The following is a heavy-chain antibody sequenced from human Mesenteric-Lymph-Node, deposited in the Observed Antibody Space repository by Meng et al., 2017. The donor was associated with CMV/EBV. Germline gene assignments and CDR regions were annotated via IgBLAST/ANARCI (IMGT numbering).Heavy chain of an antibody. D-gene: IGHD2-21*02. Sequence: GESLKISCAASGFTFSRYWMTWVRQAPGKGLEWVANINQETSEKFYVDSVKGRFTIARDNAKKSLYLQMNSLRAEDTAVYYCARESCSGGDCYGRGRAFDIWGQGTMVTVSS. V-gene: IGHV3-7*01. CDR1: GFTFSRYW. J-gene: IGHJ3*02. CDR2: INQETSEK. CDR3: ARESCSGGDCYGRGRAFDI.